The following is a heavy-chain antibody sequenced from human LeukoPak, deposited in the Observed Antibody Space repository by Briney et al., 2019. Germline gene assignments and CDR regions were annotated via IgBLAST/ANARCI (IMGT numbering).Heavy chain of an antibody. J-gene: IGHJ6*03. CDR1: GYTFTSYD. Sequence: ASVKVSCKASGYTFTSYDINWVRQATGQGLEWMGWMNPNSGNTGYAQKFQGRVTITRNTSISTAYMELSSLRSEDTAVYYCARDPGRYYYYYYYMDVWGKGTTVTISS. V-gene: IGHV1-8*03. CDR3: ARDPGRYYYYYYYMDV. CDR2: MNPNSGNT. D-gene: IGHD1-26*01.